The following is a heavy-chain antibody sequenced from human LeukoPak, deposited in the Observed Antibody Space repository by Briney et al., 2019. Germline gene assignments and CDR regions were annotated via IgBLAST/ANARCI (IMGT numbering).Heavy chain of an antibody. Sequence: SETLSLTCTVSGGSISIYYWSWIRQPPGKGLEWIGYIYYSGSTNYNPSLKSRVTISVDTSKNQFSLKLSSVTAADTAVYYCARWSGLGARFDYWGQGTLVTVSS. V-gene: IGHV4-59*08. CDR3: ARWSGLGARFDY. CDR1: GGSISIYY. D-gene: IGHD3-3*01. CDR2: IYYSGST. J-gene: IGHJ4*02.